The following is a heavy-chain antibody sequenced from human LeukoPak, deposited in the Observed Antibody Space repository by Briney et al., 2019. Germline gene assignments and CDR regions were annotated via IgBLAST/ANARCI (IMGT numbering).Heavy chain of an antibody. CDR2: ISGSGEST. D-gene: IGHD3-3*01. V-gene: IGHV3-23*01. CDR1: GFTFSSYA. Sequence: GGSLRLSCAASGFTFSSYAMTWVRQGPGKGLEWVAGISGSGESTYYADSVNGRFIISRDNSNNTLYLQMNSLRAEDTAVYYCAKTSYHDFWSAPGSHHYLDVWGTGTTVTVSS. CDR3: AKTSYHDFWSAPGSHHYLDV. J-gene: IGHJ6*03.